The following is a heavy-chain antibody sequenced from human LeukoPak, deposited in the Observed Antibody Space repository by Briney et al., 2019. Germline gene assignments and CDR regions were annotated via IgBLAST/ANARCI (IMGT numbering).Heavy chain of an antibody. D-gene: IGHD3-16*01. V-gene: IGHV4-59*01. Sequence: SSETLSLTCTVSGGSISSYYWSWIRQPPGKGLEWIGYIYYSGSTNYNPSLKSRVTISVDTSKNQFSLKLSSVTAADTAVYYCARDYAQGDAFDIWGQGTMVTVSS. CDR3: ARDYAQGDAFDI. J-gene: IGHJ3*02. CDR1: GGSISSYY. CDR2: IYYSGST.